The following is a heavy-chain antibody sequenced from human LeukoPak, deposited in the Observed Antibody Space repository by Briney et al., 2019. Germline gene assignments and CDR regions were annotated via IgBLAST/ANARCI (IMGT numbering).Heavy chain of an antibody. Sequence: GGSLRLSCAASGFTVSSNYMSWVRQAPGKGLEWVSVIYTDGTTYYADPVKGRFTISRDNSKNTLYLQMNSLRAEDTAVYYCAKEHEYYYDSSGYPYWGQGTLVTVSS. D-gene: IGHD3-22*01. CDR1: GFTVSSNY. V-gene: IGHV3-53*01. CDR2: IYTDGTT. CDR3: AKEHEYYYDSSGYPY. J-gene: IGHJ4*02.